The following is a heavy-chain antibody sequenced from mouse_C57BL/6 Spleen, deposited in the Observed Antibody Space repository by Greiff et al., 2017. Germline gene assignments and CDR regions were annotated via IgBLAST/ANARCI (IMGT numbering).Heavy chain of an antibody. Sequence: QVQLKQPGAELVKPGASVKMSCKASGYTFTSYWITWVKQRPGQGLEWIGDIYPGSGSTNYNEKFKSKATLTVDKSSSTAYMHLSSLTSEDSAVYYCARLGYYYGTPAYWGQGTLVTVSA. CDR2: IYPGSGST. CDR3: ARLGYYYGTPAY. V-gene: IGHV1-55*01. D-gene: IGHD1-1*01. CDR1: GYTFTSYW. J-gene: IGHJ3*01.